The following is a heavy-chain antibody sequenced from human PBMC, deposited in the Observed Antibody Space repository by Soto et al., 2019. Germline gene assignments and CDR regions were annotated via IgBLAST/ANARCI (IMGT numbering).Heavy chain of an antibody. J-gene: IGHJ3*02. CDR1: GFTFSSYS. CDR2: ISSSSSYI. V-gene: IGHV3-21*01. D-gene: IGHD3-10*01. CDR3: ARDRGGYLKAFEI. Sequence: EVQLVESGGGLVEHGGYLRLSCAASGFTFSSYSMNWVRQAPGKGLEWVSLISSSSSYIYYADSVKGRSTISRDNAKSSLYLQMNSLRAEDTAVYYCARDRGGYLKAFEIWGQGTMVTVSS.